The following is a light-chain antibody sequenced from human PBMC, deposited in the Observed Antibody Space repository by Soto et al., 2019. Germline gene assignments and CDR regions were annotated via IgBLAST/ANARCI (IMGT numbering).Light chain of an antibody. CDR3: QQSYSTPRT. J-gene: IGKJ2*01. CDR2: ASS. V-gene: IGKV3-20*01. CDR1: QSVSSSY. Sequence: EILLTQSPGTLSLSPGERASLSCRASQSVSSSYLTWFQQKSGQAPRLLIFASSTRATGVPDRFSGSGSGTDFSLTISSLQPEDFATYYCQQSYSTPRTFGQGTKVDI.